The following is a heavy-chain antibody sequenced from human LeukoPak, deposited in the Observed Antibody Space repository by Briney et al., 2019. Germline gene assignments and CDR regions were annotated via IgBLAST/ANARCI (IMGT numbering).Heavy chain of an antibody. J-gene: IGHJ4*02. CDR1: GFTFSSYG. Sequence: GGSLRLSCAASGFTFSSYGMSWVRQAPGKGLEWVSTISGSGGSTYYADSVKGRFTISRDNAKNSLYLQMNSLRAEDTAVYYCARAPYYDSSGYHSRGFDYWGQGTLVTVSS. V-gene: IGHV3-23*01. CDR3: ARAPYYDSSGYHSRGFDY. D-gene: IGHD3-22*01. CDR2: ISGSGGST.